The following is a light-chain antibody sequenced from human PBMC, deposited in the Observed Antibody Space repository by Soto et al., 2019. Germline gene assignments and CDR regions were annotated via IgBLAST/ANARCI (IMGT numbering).Light chain of an antibody. CDR2: GAS. CDR1: QSITNNY. J-gene: IGKJ1*01. CDR3: QQYGSSPRT. Sequence: EIVLTQSPGTLSLSPGERATLSCRASQSITNNYVAWYQQKPGLAPSLLIYGASRRATGIPDRFSGSGSGTDFTLTIGRLEPEDFAVYYCQQYGSSPRTFGQGTKVDIK. V-gene: IGKV3-20*01.